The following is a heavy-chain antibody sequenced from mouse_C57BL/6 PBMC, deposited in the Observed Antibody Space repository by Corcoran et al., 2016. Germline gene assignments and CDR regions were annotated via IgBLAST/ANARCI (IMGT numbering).Heavy chain of an antibody. Sequence: QFQLKQSGAELVRPGASVKLSCKASGYTFTDYYINWVKQRPGQGLEWIARIYPGSGNTYYNEKFKGKATLTAEKSSSTAYMQLSSLTSEDSAVYFCARGGTNRFAYWGQGTLVTVSA. V-gene: IGHV1-76*01. J-gene: IGHJ3*01. CDR3: ARGGTNRFAY. CDR2: IYPGSGNT. CDR1: GYTFTDYY. D-gene: IGHD2-14*01.